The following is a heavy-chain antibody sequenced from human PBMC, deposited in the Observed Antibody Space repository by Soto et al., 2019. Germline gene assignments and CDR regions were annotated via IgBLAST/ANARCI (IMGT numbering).Heavy chain of an antibody. J-gene: IGHJ4*02. CDR3: ARLKYSSGWYDY. CDR2: ISSSSSYI. CDR1: GFTFSSYS. V-gene: IGHV3-21*01. Sequence: GGSLRLSCAASGFTFSSYSMNWVRQAPGKGLEWVSSISSSSSYIYYEDSVKGRFTISRDNAKNSMYLQMNSLRAEDTAVYYCARLKYSSGWYDYWGQGTLVTVSS. D-gene: IGHD6-19*01.